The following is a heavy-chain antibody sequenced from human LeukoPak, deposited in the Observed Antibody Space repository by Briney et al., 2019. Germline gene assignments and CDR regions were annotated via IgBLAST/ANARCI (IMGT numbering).Heavy chain of an antibody. CDR3: ARVVAVTGTPVYYMDV. Sequence: ASVMVSCKASGYMFTGYYMHWVRQAPGQGLEWMGWINSNSGGTNYAQKFQGRVTMTRDTSISTAYMDLNRLRSDDTAVYYCARVVAVTGTPVYYMDVWGKGTTVTVCS. J-gene: IGHJ6*03. V-gene: IGHV1-2*02. CDR2: INSNSGGT. D-gene: IGHD6-19*01. CDR1: GYMFTGYY.